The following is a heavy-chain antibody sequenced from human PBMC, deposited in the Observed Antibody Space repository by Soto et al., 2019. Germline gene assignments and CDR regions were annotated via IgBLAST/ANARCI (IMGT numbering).Heavy chain of an antibody. CDR1: GGSISRGGYY. J-gene: IGHJ6*04. Sequence: SETLCLTCTVSGGSISRGGYYWSWIRQNPGKGLEWIVYTYNSVSTYYNPSLQSRVTISVDTSMNHFSLKLTSVTAADTAVYYCARDHTPWGKGNRVTVSS. V-gene: IGHV4-31*02. CDR3: ARDHTP. CDR2: TYNSVST.